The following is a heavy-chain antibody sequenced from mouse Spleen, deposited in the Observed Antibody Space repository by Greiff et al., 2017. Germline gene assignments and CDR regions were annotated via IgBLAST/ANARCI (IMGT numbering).Heavy chain of an antibody. CDR2: ISSGGSYT. V-gene: IGHV5-9-1*01. D-gene: IGHD1-1*01. CDR3: ARREVVAFDY. J-gene: IGHJ2*01. Sequence: EVKLMESGGGLVKPGGSLKLSCAASGFTFSSYAMSWVRQTPEKRLEWVATISSGGSYTYYPDSVKGRFTISRDNAKNTLYLQMSSLRSEDTAMYYCARREVVAFDYWGQGTTLTVSS. CDR1: GFTFSSYA.